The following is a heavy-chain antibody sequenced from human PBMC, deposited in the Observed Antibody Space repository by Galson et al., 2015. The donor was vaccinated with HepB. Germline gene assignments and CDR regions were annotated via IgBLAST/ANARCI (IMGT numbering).Heavy chain of an antibody. CDR2: IGTAGDT. V-gene: IGHV3-13*01. CDR3: ARERGGDGQYGMDV. J-gene: IGHJ6*02. D-gene: IGHD2-21*02. Sequence: SLRLSCAASGFTFSSYDMHWVRQATGKGLEWVSAIGTAGDTYYPGSVKGRFTISRENAKNSLYLQMNSLRAGDTAVYYCARERGGDGQYGMDVWGQGTTVTVSS. CDR1: GFTFSSYD.